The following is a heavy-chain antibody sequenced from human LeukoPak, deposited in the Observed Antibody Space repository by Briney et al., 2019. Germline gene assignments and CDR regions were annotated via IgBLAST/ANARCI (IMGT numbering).Heavy chain of an antibody. CDR2: ISGSGGST. J-gene: IGHJ5*02. V-gene: IGHV3-23*01. CDR3: AKEISYTSGWYGGWFDP. Sequence: VGSLRLSCAASGFTFSSYAMSWVRQAPGKGLEWVSVISGSGGSTYYADSVKGRFTISRDNSKNTLYLQMNSLRAEDAAVYYCAKEISYTSGWYGGWFDPWGQGTLVTVSS. CDR1: GFTFSSYA. D-gene: IGHD6-19*01.